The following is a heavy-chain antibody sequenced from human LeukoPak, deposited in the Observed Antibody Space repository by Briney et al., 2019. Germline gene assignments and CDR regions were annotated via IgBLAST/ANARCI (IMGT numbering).Heavy chain of an antibody. CDR2: IDGRGGST. J-gene: IGHJ4*02. D-gene: IGHD5-24*01. CDR1: GFTFSEYG. V-gene: IGHV3-23*01. Sequence: GGSLRLSCVASGFTFSEYGMGWVRQAPGKGLEWVSGIDGRGGSTHYADSVKDRFIISRDNSKSTLYLQMNSLRAEDTAVYYCARDNGWLQLTYFDYWGQGTLVTVSS. CDR3: ARDNGWLQLTYFDY.